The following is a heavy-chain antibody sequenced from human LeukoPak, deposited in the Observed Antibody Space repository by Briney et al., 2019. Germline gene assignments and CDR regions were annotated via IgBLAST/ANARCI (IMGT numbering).Heavy chain of an antibody. J-gene: IGHJ4*02. CDR2: INPNSGGT. V-gene: IGHV1-2*02. D-gene: IGHD3-22*01. Sequence: GASVKVSCKASGYTFTGYYMHWVRQAPGQGLEWMGWINPNSGGTNYAQKFQGRVTMTRDTSISTAYMELSRLRSDDTAVYYCARVGYYDSPFFDYWGQGTLVTVSS. CDR1: GYTFTGYY. CDR3: ARVGYYDSPFFDY.